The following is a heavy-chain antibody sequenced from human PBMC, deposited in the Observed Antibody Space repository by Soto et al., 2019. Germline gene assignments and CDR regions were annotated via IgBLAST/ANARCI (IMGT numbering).Heavy chain of an antibody. D-gene: IGHD3-22*01. CDR2: IIPIFGTA. CDR1: GGTFSSYA. J-gene: IGHJ5*02. V-gene: IGHV1-69*12. CDR3: ARDRGPSSGYYPYWFDP. Sequence: QVQLLQSGAEVKKPGSSVKVSCKASGGTFSSYAITWVRQAPGQALELMGGIIPIFGTANYAQKCQGRFTITADESKSTAYMELSSLRSEDTSVYYCARDRGPSSGYYPYWFDPWGQGTLVTVSA.